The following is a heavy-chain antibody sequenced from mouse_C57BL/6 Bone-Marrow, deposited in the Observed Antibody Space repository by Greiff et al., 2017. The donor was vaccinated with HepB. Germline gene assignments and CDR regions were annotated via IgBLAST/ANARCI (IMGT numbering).Heavy chain of an antibody. CDR2: IDPENGDT. CDR1: GFNIKDDY. Sequence: EVQLVESGAELVRPGASVKLSCTASGFNIKDDYMHWVKQRPEQGLEWIGWIDPENGDTEYASKFQGKATITADTSSNTAYLQLSSLTSEDTAVYYCTTITTGDAMDYWGQGTSVTVSS. D-gene: IGHD1-2*01. J-gene: IGHJ4*01. V-gene: IGHV14-4*01. CDR3: TTITTGDAMDY.